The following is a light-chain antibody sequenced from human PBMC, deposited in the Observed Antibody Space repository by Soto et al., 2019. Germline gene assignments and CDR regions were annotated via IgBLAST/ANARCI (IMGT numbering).Light chain of an antibody. J-gene: IGKJ1*01. CDR2: AAS. CDR1: QSISHF. CDR3: QHYNSYSEA. Sequence: IWMTQSPSLLSASTGDRVTITCRASQSISHFLAWYQQKPGKAPKLLIYAASTLQSGVPSRFSGSGSGTEFTLTISSLQPDDFATYYCQHYNSYSEAFGQGTKVDIK. V-gene: IGKV1-5*01.